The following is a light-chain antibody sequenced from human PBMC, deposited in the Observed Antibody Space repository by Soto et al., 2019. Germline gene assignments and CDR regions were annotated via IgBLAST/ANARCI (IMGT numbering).Light chain of an antibody. CDR2: GNS. Sequence: QSVLTQPPSVSGAPGQRVTISCTGSSSNVGAGYDVQWYQQLPGTAPKLLISGNSNRPSGVPDRFSGSKSGTSASLAITGLQAEDEADYYCQSYDSSLSPVVFGGGTQLTVL. V-gene: IGLV1-40*01. CDR1: SSNVGAGYD. J-gene: IGLJ2*01. CDR3: QSYDSSLSPVV.